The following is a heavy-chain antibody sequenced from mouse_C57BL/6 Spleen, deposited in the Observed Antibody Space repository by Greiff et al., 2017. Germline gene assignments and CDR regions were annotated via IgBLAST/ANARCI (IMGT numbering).Heavy chain of an antibody. V-gene: IGHV1-52*01. D-gene: IGHD3-2*02. CDR2: IDPSDSET. Sequence: QVQLLQPGAELVRPGSSVKLSCKASGYTFTSYWMHWVKQRPIQGLEWIGNIDPSDSETHYNQKFKDKATLTVDKSSSTAYMQLSSLTSEDSAVYYCARQLRLPYYYAMDYWGQGTSVTVSS. J-gene: IGHJ4*01. CDR1: GYTFTSYW. CDR3: ARQLRLPYYYAMDY.